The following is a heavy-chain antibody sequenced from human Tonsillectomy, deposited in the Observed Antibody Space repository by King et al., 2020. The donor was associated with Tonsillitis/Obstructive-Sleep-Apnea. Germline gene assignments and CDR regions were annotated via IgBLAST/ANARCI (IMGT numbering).Heavy chain of an antibody. CDR2: IVPSGGST. D-gene: IGHD2-2*01. CDR1: GYTFTDYF. CDR3: ARGVVVPAAFPYLGDY. J-gene: IGHJ4*02. Sequence: VQLVESGAEVKKPGASVKVSCKASGYTFTDYFIHWVRRAPGQGLEWMGIIVPSGGSTSYAQKFQGRVTLTEDTSTSTVYMELSNLRSDDTAIYFCARGVVVPAAFPYLGDYWGQGSLVTVSA. V-gene: IGHV1-46*01.